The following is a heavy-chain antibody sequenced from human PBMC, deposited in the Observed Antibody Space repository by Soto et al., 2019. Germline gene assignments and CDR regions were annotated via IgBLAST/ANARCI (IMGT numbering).Heavy chain of an antibody. CDR1: GFDASVNY. J-gene: IGHJ6*02. V-gene: IGHV3-66*01. CDR3: VRENYYYGLDV. Sequence: GGSLRLSCAASGFDASVNYMTWVRQAPVKGLEWVSAINSGGNTFYADSVKGRFTISRDNSKNTLYLQMNSLRVEDTAMYYCVRENYYYGLDVWGQGTAVTVSS. CDR2: INSGGNT.